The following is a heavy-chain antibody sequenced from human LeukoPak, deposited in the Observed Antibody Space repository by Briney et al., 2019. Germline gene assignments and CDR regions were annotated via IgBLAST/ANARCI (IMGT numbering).Heavy chain of an antibody. CDR1: GFTFSSYA. CDR3: VRDYCSGGSCYSIDY. J-gene: IGHJ4*02. CDR2: ISSTGGST. V-gene: IGHV3-64D*09. D-gene: IGHD2-15*01. Sequence: GGSLRLPCAVSGFTFSSYAMHWVRQAPGKGLEYVSGISSTGGSTYYADSAKGRFTISRDNSKNTLYLQMSSLRAEDTAIYYCVRDYCSGGSCYSIDYWGQGTLVTVSS.